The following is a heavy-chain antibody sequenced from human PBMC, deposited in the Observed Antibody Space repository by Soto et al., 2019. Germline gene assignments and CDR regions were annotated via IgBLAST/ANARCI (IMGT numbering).Heavy chain of an antibody. J-gene: IGHJ6*02. Sequence: PGGSLRLSCTASGFTFGDYAMSWFRQAPGKGLEWVGFIRSKAYGGTTEYAASVKGRFTISRDDSKSIAYLQMNSLKTEDTAVYYCTSYYGDYAIYYYGMDVWGQGTTVTVSS. D-gene: IGHD4-17*01. V-gene: IGHV3-49*03. CDR2: IRSKAYGGTT. CDR3: TSYYGDYAIYYYGMDV. CDR1: GFTFGDYA.